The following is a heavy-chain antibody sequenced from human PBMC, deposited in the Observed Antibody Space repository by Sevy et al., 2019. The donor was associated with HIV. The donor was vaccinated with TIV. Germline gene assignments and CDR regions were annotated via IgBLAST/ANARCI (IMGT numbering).Heavy chain of an antibody. CDR2: ISYDGGNN. CDR1: GFTFSSYA. Sequence: GGSLRLSCAASGFTFSSYAMHWVRQAPGKGLEWVAVISYDGGNNYYAHSVKGRFTISRDNSKNTLYLQMNGLRAEDTAVYYCARDRYVEMATIEGSDYYYYGMDVWGLGTTVTVSS. V-gene: IGHV3-30-3*01. CDR3: ARDRYVEMATIEGSDYYYYGMDV. J-gene: IGHJ6*02. D-gene: IGHD5-12*01.